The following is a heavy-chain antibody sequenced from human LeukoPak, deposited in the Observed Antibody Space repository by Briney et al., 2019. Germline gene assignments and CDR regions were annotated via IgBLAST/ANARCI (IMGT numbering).Heavy chain of an antibody. CDR3: AYSLRGDYFDY. Sequence: ASVKVSCKASGYTFTSYGISWVRQAPGQGLEWMGWISAYNGNTNYAQKLQGRVTMTTDTSTSTAHMELRSLRSDDTAVYYCAYSLRGDYFDYWGQGTLVTVSS. D-gene: IGHD2-15*01. J-gene: IGHJ4*02. CDR1: GYTFTSYG. V-gene: IGHV1-18*01. CDR2: ISAYNGNT.